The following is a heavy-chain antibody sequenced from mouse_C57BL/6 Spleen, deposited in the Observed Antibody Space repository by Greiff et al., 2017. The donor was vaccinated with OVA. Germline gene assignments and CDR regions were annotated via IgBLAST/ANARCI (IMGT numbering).Heavy chain of an antibody. CDR3: ARNYYGSSAWFAC. J-gene: IGHJ3*01. Sequence: EVQVVESGGGLVKPGGSLKLSCAASGFTFSDYGMHWVRQAPEKGLEWVAYISSGSSTIYYADTVKGRFTISRDNAKNTLFLQMTSLRSEDTAMYYCARNYYGSSAWFACWGQGTLVTVSA. D-gene: IGHD1-1*01. V-gene: IGHV5-17*01. CDR1: GFTFSDYG. CDR2: ISSGSSTI.